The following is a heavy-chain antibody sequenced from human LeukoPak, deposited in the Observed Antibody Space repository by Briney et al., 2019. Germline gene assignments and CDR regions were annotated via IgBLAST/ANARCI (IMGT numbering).Heavy chain of an antibody. V-gene: IGHV3-74*01. CDR2: INADGSTA. D-gene: IGHD1-14*01. CDR1: GFTFGNSW. CDR3: VVVVEPPDSDGFDV. J-gene: IGHJ3*01. Sequence: PGGSLRLSCAASGFTFGNSWVHWVRQAPGKGQVWVSLINADGSTATYADSVKGRFTISRDNARNTLSLQMNSLTIEDTAVYYCVVVVEPPDSDGFDVWGQGTMIPVSS.